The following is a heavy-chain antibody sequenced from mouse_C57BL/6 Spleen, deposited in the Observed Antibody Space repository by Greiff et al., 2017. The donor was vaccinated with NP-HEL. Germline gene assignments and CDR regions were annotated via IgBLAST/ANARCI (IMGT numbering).Heavy chain of an antibody. Sequence: EVMLVESGGGLVQPGGSLSLSCAASGFTFTDYYMSWVRQPPGKALEWLGFIRNKANGYTTEYSASVKGRFTISRDNSQSILYLQMNALRAEDRATYYCARTGTGWFAYWGQGTLVTVSA. CDR3: ARTGTGWFAY. CDR2: IRNKANGYTT. V-gene: IGHV7-3*01. D-gene: IGHD4-1*01. CDR1: GFTFTDYY. J-gene: IGHJ3*01.